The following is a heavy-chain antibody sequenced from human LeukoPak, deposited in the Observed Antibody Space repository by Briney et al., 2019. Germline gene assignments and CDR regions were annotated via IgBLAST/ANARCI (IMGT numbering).Heavy chain of an antibody. J-gene: IGHJ4*02. CDR1: GFTVSRNY. V-gene: IGHV3-66*02. D-gene: IGHD3-10*01. CDR2: IYRGGQS. CDR3: ARGMGVSMLYYFDY. Sequence: PGGSLRLSCAASGFTVSRNYMRWVRQAPGKGAEWVSVIYRGGQSYYAVSVKGRFTISRDHSKNTLFLQMNGLRAEDTAVYYCARGMGVSMLYYFDYWGQGILVTVSS.